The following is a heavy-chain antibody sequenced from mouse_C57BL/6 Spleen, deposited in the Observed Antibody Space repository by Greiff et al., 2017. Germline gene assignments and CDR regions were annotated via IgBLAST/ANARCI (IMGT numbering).Heavy chain of an antibody. J-gene: IGHJ3*01. CDR2: IDPSDSET. Sequence: QVQLQQPGAELVRPGSSVKLSCKASGYTFTSYWMHWVKQRPIQGLEWIGNIDPSDSETHYNQKFKDKATLTVDKSSSTAYMQLSSLTSEDSAVYYCATGDYGNYRFAYWGQGTLVTVSA. CDR3: ATGDYGNYRFAY. D-gene: IGHD2-1*01. V-gene: IGHV1-52*01. CDR1: GYTFTSYW.